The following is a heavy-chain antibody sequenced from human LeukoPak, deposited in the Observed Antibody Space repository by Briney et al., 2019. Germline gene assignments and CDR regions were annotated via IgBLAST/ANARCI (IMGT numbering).Heavy chain of an antibody. J-gene: IGHJ4*02. CDR1: GYSISNGYY. CDR3: ARHRGIAARRFVGYFDY. V-gene: IGHV4-38-2*01. Sequence: SETLSLTCAVSGYSISNGYYWGWIRQPPGKGLEWIGSIYHSGSTYYNPSLKSRVTISVDTSKNQFSLKLSSVTAADTAVYYCARHRGIAARRFVGYFDYWGQGTLVTVSS. CDR2: IYHSGST. D-gene: IGHD6-6*01.